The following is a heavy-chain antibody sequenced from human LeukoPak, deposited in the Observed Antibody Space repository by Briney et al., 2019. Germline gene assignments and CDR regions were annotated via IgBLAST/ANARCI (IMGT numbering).Heavy chain of an antibody. Sequence: GGSLRLSCAASGFTFSNYWMGWVRQAPGKRPEWVANMNIDGSEKYYADSVKGRFSISRDNARNSVYLQMASLRVEDTAVYYYARDPVEWELLLDYWGQGTLVTVSS. CDR1: GFTFSNYW. J-gene: IGHJ4*02. CDR2: MNIDGSEK. CDR3: ARDPVEWELLLDY. D-gene: IGHD1-26*01. V-gene: IGHV3-7*01.